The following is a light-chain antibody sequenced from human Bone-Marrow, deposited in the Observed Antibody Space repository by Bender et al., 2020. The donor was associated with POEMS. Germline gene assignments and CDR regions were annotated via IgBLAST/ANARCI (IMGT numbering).Light chain of an antibody. J-gene: IGLJ2*01. CDR2: SHD. CDR1: RSNIGSNS. CDR3: AVWDDRLDVPL. Sequence: QSVLTQPPSASGTPGQRVTISCSGARSNIGSNSVSWYQVVPGTAPKLLTPSHDQRPSGVPDRFSGSHSGTSASLAISGLRSEDEGDYYCAVWDDRLDVPLFGGGTKVTVL. V-gene: IGLV1-44*01.